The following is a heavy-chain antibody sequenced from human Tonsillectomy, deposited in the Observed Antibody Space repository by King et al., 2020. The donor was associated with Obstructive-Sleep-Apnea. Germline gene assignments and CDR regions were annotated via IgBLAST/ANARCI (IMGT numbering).Heavy chain of an antibody. V-gene: IGHV3-9*01. J-gene: IGHJ3*02. D-gene: IGHD1-1*01. CDR1: GFTFDDYA. CDR2: LIWNSGSI. Sequence: VQLVESGGGLVQPGRSLRLSCAASGFTFDDYAMHLVRQAPGTGLEWVSGLIWNSGSIGYADAVKGRFTISRDNAKNSLYRQMNSLRAEDTALYYCAKDITSFRLAFDIWGQGTMVTVSS. CDR3: AKDITSFRLAFDI.